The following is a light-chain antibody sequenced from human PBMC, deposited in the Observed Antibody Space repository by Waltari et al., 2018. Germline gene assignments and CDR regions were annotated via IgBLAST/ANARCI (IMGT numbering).Light chain of an antibody. CDR3: CSYAGANTYV. Sequence: QSALTQPASVSGSPGQSITVSCTGTSSDVGSYNLVSWYQHHPPKAPKLMMYEVSKRPSGVSKRFAGSKSGDTASLTISGLQPEDEADYYCCSYAGANTYVFGSGTKVTVL. CDR1: SSDVGSYNL. J-gene: IGLJ1*01. V-gene: IGLV2-23*02. CDR2: EVS.